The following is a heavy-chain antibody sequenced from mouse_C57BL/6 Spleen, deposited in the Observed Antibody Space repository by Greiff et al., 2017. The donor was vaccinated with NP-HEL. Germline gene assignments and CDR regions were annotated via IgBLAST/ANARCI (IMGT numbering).Heavy chain of an antibody. V-gene: IGHV1-76*01. J-gene: IGHJ2*01. Sequence: VKLQQSGAELVRPGASVKLSCKASGYTFTDYYINWVKQRPGQGLEWIARIYPGSGNTYYNEKFKGKATLTAEKSSSTAYMQLSSLTSEDSAVYFCARSEFRFDYWGQGTTLTVSS. CDR2: IYPGSGNT. CDR1: GYTFTDYY. CDR3: ARSEFRFDY.